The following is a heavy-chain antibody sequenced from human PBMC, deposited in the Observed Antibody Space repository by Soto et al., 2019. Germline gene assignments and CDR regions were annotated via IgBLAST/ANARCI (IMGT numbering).Heavy chain of an antibody. Sequence: GGSLRLSCVASGFSFSNYAMHWVRQAQGKGLEYVSAISSNGGTTYYADSVKGRFTISRDNSKNTLYLQMGSLRFEDMAVYYCARSGYQSXYWGQGTLVTVSS. CDR1: GFSFSNYA. J-gene: IGHJ4*02. CDR3: ARSGYQSXY. V-gene: IGHV3-64*02. CDR2: ISSNGGTT. D-gene: IGHD3-3*01.